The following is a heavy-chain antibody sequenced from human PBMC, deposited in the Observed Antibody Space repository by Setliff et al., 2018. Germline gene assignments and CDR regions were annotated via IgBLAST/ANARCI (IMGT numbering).Heavy chain of an antibody. CDR1: GFTFSSYS. CDR2: ISSSSTI. CDR3: ARDAVQWLVPPGYFDNARNLLYLQMNSLRVDDTAVYYCSSYLVS. V-gene: IGHV3-48*01. Sequence: GGSLRLSCAASGFTFSSYSMNWVRQAPGKGLEWVSYISSSSTIYYADSVKGRFTISRDNAKNSLYLQMNSLRAEDTAVYYCARDAVQWLVPPGYFDNARNLLYLQMNSLRVDDTAVYYCSSYLVSWGQGALVTVSS. D-gene: IGHD6-19*01. J-gene: IGHJ4*02.